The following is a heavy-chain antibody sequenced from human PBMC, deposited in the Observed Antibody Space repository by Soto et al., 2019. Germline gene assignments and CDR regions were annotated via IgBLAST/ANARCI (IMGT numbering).Heavy chain of an antibody. CDR2: ISYDGSNK. Sequence: QVQLVESGGGVVQPGRSLRLSCAASGFTFSSYAMHWVRQAPGKGLEWVAVISYDGSNKYYADSVKGRFTISRDNSKNTLYLQMNSLRAEDTAVYYCARDVPPLDSTAKSGVWGQGTTVTVSS. D-gene: IGHD3-22*01. V-gene: IGHV3-30-3*01. CDR3: ARDVPPLDSTAKSGV. CDR1: GFTFSSYA. J-gene: IGHJ6*02.